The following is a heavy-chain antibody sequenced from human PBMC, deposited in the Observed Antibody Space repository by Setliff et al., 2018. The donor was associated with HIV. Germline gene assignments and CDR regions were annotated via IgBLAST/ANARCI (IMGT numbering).Heavy chain of an antibody. CDR2: ISGRGGST. D-gene: IGHD5-12*01. V-gene: IGHV3-23*01. CDR1: GFTFSSYA. J-gene: IGHJ4*02. Sequence: GGSLRLSCAVSGFTFSSYAMSWVRQAPGKGLEWVSAISGRGGSTYYADSVKGRFTISRDNSKNTLYLQMNSLRAEDTAVYYCAKDPRAAVATICDYWGQGTLVTVSS. CDR3: AKDPRAAVATICDY.